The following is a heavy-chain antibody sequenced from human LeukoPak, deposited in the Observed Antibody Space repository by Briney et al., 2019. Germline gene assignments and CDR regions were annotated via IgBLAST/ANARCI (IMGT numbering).Heavy chain of an antibody. Sequence: GGSLRLSFAASGFTFSTYSMHWVRQAPGKGLEWVSSISGSSNYIFYADSVKGRFTISRDNARNSLYLQMNSLRAEDTAVYYCARDLIAAAGSFDYWGQGALISVSS. D-gene: IGHD6-13*01. CDR3: ARDLIAAAGSFDY. V-gene: IGHV3-21*01. CDR1: GFTFSTYS. J-gene: IGHJ4*02. CDR2: ISGSSNYI.